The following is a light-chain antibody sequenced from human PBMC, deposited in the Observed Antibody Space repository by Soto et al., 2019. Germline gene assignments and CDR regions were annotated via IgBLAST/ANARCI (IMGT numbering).Light chain of an antibody. J-gene: IGKJ3*01. Sequence: DIQMTQSPSSLSASVGDRVIITCRASQGIRSHLAWFQQKPGKAPKYLIYVASNLQSGIPSKFSGSGSGTDFTLTINRQQPEDFATDYCLQYDTYPQTFGTGIKVDIK. V-gene: IGKV1-16*02. CDR2: VAS. CDR3: LQYDTYPQT. CDR1: QGIRSH.